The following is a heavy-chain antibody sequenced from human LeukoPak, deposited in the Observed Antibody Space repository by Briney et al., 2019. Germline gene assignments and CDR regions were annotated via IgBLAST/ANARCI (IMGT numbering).Heavy chain of an antibody. V-gene: IGHV4-34*01. CDR2: INHSGST. D-gene: IGHD3-16*02. CDR3: ARGLIAYFDY. Sequence: SETLSLTCAVYGGSFSGYYWSWIRQPPGKGLEWIGEINHSGSTNYNPSLKSRVTISVDTSKNQFPLKLSSVTAADTAVYYCARGLIAYFDYWGQGTLVTVSS. J-gene: IGHJ4*02. CDR1: GGSFSGYY.